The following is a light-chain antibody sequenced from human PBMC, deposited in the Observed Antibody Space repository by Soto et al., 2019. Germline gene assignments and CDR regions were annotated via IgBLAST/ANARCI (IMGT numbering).Light chain of an antibody. CDR3: QQFGDSPPAFT. CDR1: RSVSSRY. Sequence: ESMLTQSPGTLSLSPGDRATLSCRASRSVSSRYITWYQQKPGQAPRLLIYGASIRATGIPDRFSGSGSGTDFTLTISRPAAEDFAVYYCQQFGDSPPAFTFGQGTKLEI. CDR2: GAS. V-gene: IGKV3-20*01. J-gene: IGKJ2*01.